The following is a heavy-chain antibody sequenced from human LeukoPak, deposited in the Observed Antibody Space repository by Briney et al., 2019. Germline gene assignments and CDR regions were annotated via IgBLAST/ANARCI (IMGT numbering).Heavy chain of an antibody. Sequence: PVGSLRLSRAASGFTFTSYSMNWGREAPGKGLEWVSSISSSSSYIYYADSVKGRFTISRDNAKNSLYLQMNSLRAEDTAVYYCARDRDYHGMDVWGQGTTVTVSS. V-gene: IGHV3-21*01. CDR3: ARDRDYHGMDV. CDR1: GFTFTSYS. CDR2: ISSSSSYI. D-gene: IGHD3-10*01. J-gene: IGHJ6*02.